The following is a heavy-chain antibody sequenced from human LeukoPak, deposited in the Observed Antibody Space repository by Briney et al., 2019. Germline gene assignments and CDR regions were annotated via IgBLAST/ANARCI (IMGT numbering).Heavy chain of an antibody. CDR3: ARCIVVIPVVRGGGYYGMDV. CDR1: GFTFNIYS. D-gene: IGHD2-2*01. J-gene: IGHJ6*02. V-gene: IGHV3-30*04. CDR2: MSPDGSSE. Sequence: PGGSLRLSCAASGFTFNIYSMHWVRQAPGKGLEWVAVMSPDGSSENYADSVRGRFTISRDNAKKTLYLQLNSLRPEDTAVYYCARCIVVIPVVRGGGYYGMDVWGQGTTVTVSS.